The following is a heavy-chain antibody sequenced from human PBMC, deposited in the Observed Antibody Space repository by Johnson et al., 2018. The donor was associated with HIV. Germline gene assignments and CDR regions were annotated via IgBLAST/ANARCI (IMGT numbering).Heavy chain of an antibody. D-gene: IGHD6-13*01. CDR1: GFTFSTYG. V-gene: IGHV3-33*06. CDR3: AKAFSSSWSDAFDI. Sequence: QMQLVESGGGVVQPGGSLRLSCAASGFTFSTYGMHWVRQAPGKGLEWVAVMWYDGSNKYYADSVKGRFTISRDNSKNTLYLQMNSLRAEDTAVYYCAKAFSSSWSDAFDIWGQGTMVTVSS. J-gene: IGHJ3*02. CDR2: MWYDGSNK.